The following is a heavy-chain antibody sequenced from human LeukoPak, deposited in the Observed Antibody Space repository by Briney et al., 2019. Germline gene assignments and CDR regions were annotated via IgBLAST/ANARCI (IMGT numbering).Heavy chain of an antibody. CDR2: INPNSGGT. CDR1: GYTFTGYY. D-gene: IGHD6-19*01. CDR3: ARVGLRRPEQLLVLGY. J-gene: IGHJ4*02. V-gene: IGHV1-2*02. Sequence: ASVKVSCKASGYTFTGYYMHWVRQAPGQGLEWMGWINPNSGGTNYAQKFQGRVTMTRDTSISTAYMELSRLRSDDTAVYYSARVGLRRPEQLLVLGYWGQGTLVTVSS.